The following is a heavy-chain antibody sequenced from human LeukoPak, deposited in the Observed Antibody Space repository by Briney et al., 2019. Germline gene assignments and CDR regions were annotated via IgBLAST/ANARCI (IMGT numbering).Heavy chain of an antibody. Sequence: PSETLSLTCAVYGGSFSGYYWSWIRQPPGKGLEWIGEINHSGSTNYNPSLKSRVTISVDTSKNQFSLKLSSVTAADTAVYYCARGPRITIFGVVNPNWFDPWGQGTLVTVSS. V-gene: IGHV4-34*01. CDR2: INHSGST. J-gene: IGHJ5*02. D-gene: IGHD3-3*01. CDR3: ARGPRITIFGVVNPNWFDP. CDR1: GGSFSGYY.